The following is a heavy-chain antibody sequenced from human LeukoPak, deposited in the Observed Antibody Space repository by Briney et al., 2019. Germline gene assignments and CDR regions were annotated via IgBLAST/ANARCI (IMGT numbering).Heavy chain of an antibody. J-gene: IGHJ4*02. CDR2: IYYSGST. V-gene: IGHV4-39*01. D-gene: IGHD5-18*01. CDR1: GGSISSSSYY. CDR3: ASSGQLWFLYYFDY. Sequence: SETLSLTCTVSGGSISSSSYYWGWIRQPPGKGLEWIGGIYYSGSTYYNPSLKSRVTISVDTSKNQFSLKLSSVTAADTAVYYCASSGQLWFLYYFDYWGQGTLVTVSS.